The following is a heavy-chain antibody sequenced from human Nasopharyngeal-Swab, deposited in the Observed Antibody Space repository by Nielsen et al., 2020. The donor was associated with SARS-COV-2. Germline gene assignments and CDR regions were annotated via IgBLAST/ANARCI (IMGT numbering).Heavy chain of an antibody. D-gene: IGHD2-21*02. J-gene: IGHJ2*01. CDR2: MFYSGST. CDR1: GGSISSSAYY. V-gene: IGHV4-39*01. Sequence: SETLSLTCTVSGGSISSSAYYWGWIRQPPGKGLEWIGSMFYSGSTYCNPSLKSRVTISVDTSKNQLSLKLSSVTAADTAVYYCARGQATGLVVVTSSGYFDLWGRGTLVTVSS. CDR3: ARGQATGLVVVTSSGYFDL.